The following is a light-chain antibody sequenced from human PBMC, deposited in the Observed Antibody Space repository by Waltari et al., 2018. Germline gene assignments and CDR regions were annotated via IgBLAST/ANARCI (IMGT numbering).Light chain of an antibody. CDR3: QQYGTSPVT. V-gene: IGKV3-20*01. J-gene: IGKJ4*01. CDR1: QCLNRKF. Sequence: EIVLTQSPGTLSLSPGETTTLSCRASQCLNRKFLAWYQQRPGQTPRLLIYGASTRAIGTPDRFRGSGSGIDFTLTISRLQPDDFAVYYCQQYGTSPVTFGGGTKVEIK. CDR2: GAS.